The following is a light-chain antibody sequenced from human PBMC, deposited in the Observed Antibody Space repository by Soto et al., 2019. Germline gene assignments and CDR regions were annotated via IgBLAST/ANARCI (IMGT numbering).Light chain of an antibody. J-gene: IGKJ5*01. CDR3: QQSYSTPIT. Sequence: SPSSLSASVGDRVTITCRASQSISSYLNWYQQKPGKAPKLLIYAASSLQSGVPSRFSGSGSGTDFTLTISSLQPEDFATYYCQQSYSTPITFGQGTRLEIK. CDR2: AAS. V-gene: IGKV1-39*01. CDR1: QSISSY.